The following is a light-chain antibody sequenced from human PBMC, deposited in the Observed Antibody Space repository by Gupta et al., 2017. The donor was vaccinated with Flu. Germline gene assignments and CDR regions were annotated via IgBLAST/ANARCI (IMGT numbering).Light chain of an antibody. CDR1: QSIGSNF. V-gene: IGKV3-20*01. CDR2: GAT. J-gene: IGKJ1*01. Sequence: GTLSLSPGDNATLSCWACQSIGSNFLASYQHIPCLGPRLLIYGATGTATGLPDRISGSASATDISLTINILAPEDLAVYYCQRYGGSRGTFGQGTKVEIK. CDR3: QRYGGSRGT.